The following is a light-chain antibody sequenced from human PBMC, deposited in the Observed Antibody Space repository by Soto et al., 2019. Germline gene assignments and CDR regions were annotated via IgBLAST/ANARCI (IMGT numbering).Light chain of an antibody. V-gene: IGKV1-12*01. CDR1: QGISGW. Sequence: DLQMTQSPSSVSASVGDRVTITCRASQGISGWLAWYQQKPGKAPKLLVYAASNLHTGVPSRFTGSGSGTDFTLTINSLQPEDFATYYCQQANSIPPTFGQGTKLEIK. CDR3: QQANSIPPT. J-gene: IGKJ2*01. CDR2: AAS.